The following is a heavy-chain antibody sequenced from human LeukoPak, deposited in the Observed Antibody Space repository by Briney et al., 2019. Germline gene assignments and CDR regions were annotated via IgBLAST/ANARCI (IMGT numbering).Heavy chain of an antibody. D-gene: IGHD3-10*01. CDR1: GFTFSSYW. J-gene: IGHJ6*03. V-gene: IGHV3-7*01. CDR3: ARVDKWFGELFGYYYYYMDV. Sequence: GGSLRLSCAASGFTFSSYWMGWVRQAPGKGLEWVANIKQDGSEEYYVDSVKGRFTISRDNAKNSLYLQMNSLRAEDTAVYYGARVDKWFGELFGYYYYYMDVWGKGTTVTVSS. CDR2: IKQDGSEE.